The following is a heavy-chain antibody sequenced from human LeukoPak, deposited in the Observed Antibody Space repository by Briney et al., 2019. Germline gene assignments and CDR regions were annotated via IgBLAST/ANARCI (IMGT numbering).Heavy chain of an antibody. D-gene: IGHD2-2*01. CDR1: GGSSSSTNW. CDR2: FYHSGDT. V-gene: IGHV4-4*02. J-gene: IGHJ4*02. CDR3: AMRRGFHCSSTSCYGGFDFDY. Sequence: PSETLSLTCGVSGGSSSSTNWWIWVRQPPGKGLEWSGEFYHSGDTNYNPSLKSRVTISVDKSKRQFSWSLRSVTAADTAVYYCAMRRGFHCSSTSCYGGFDFDYWGQGALITVSS.